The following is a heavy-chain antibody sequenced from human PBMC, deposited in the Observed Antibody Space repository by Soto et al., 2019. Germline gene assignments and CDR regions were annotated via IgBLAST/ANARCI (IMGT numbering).Heavy chain of an antibody. CDR1: GGSVSSGSYY. CDR3: AREVYYGSGSYFGY. J-gene: IGHJ4*02. V-gene: IGHV4-61*01. CDR2: IYYSGST. D-gene: IGHD3-10*01. Sequence: SLTCTVSGGSVSSGSYYWSWIRQPPGKGLEWIGYIYYSGSTNYNPSLKSRVTISVDTSKNQFSLKLSSVTAADTAVYYCAREVYYGSGSYFGYWGQGTLVTVSS.